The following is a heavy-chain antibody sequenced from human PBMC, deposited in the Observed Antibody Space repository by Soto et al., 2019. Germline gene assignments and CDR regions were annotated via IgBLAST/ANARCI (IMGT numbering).Heavy chain of an antibody. CDR3: ARESSGSPRRFDP. D-gene: IGHD3-10*01. V-gene: IGHV3-53*02. Sequence: EVQLVETGGGLIQPGGSLRLSCAASGFTVSSNYMSWVRQAPGKGLEWVSVIYSGGSTYYADSVKGRFTICRDNSKNTLYLHMNSLRAEDTAVYYCARESSGSPRRFDPWGQGTLVTVSS. J-gene: IGHJ5*02. CDR1: GFTVSSNY. CDR2: IYSGGST.